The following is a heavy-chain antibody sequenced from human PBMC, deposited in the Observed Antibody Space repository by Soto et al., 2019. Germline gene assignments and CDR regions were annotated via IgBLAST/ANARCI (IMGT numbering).Heavy chain of an antibody. CDR1: GGSISSSNW. V-gene: IGHV4-4*02. J-gene: IGHJ4*02. CDR2: IYHSGST. D-gene: IGHD6-13*01. CDR3: ARDLTYSSSPGFDY. Sequence: PSETLSLTSAVSGGSISSSNWWSWVRQPPGKGLEWIGEIYHSGSTNYNPSLKSRVTISVDKSKNQFSLKLSSVTAADTAVYYCARDLTYSSSPGFDYWGQGTLVTVSS.